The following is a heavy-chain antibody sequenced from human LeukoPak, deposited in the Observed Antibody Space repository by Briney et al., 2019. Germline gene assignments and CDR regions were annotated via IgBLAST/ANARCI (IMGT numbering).Heavy chain of an antibody. CDR2: ITTTGSHI. CDR1: GFTFSHYG. J-gene: IGHJ6*03. V-gene: IGHV3-21*01. D-gene: IGHD3-22*01. Sequence: GGSLRLSCAASGFTFSHYGMNWVRQAPGEGLEWVAAITTTGSHIYYSDSFKGRFTISRDNVKNSLYLQMNSLRAEDTAIYYCARDDSSGYWSHYYYYMDVWGKGTTVTVSS. CDR3: ARDDSSGYWSHYYYYMDV.